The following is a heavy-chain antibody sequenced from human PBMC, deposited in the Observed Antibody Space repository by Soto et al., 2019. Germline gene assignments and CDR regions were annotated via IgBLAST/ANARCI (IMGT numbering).Heavy chain of an antibody. CDR3: ASKYGSGSYYVDY. J-gene: IGHJ4*02. CDR1: GGTFSSYT. CDR2: IIPILGIA. V-gene: IGHV1-69*02. Sequence: VASVKVSCKASGGTFSSYTISWVRQAPGQGLEWMGRIIPILGIANYAQKFQGRVTITADKSTSTAYMELSSLRSEDTAVYYCASKYGSGSYYVDYWGQGTLVTVSS. D-gene: IGHD3-10*01.